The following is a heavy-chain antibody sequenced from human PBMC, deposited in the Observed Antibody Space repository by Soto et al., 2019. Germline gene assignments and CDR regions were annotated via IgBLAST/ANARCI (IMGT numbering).Heavy chain of an antibody. CDR2: IIPLFGTP. CDR1: GGIFSTYA. V-gene: IGHV1-69*01. J-gene: IGHJ4*02. CDR3: TRDRDDYGSGNYYNRIDF. Sequence: QVQLVQSGAEVKKPGSSVKVSCKASGGIFSTYAISWLRQAPGQGLEWMGGIIPLFGTPNYAQRFQGRVTIPAAASTSTAYMELSRLRSEDTAVYYCTRDRDDYGSGNYYNRIDFWGQGTLVTVSS. D-gene: IGHD3-10*01.